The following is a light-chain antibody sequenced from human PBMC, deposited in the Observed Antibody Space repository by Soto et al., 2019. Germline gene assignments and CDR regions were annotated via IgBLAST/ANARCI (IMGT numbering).Light chain of an antibody. CDR3: SSYTSSSIVV. J-gene: IGLJ2*01. Sequence: QSVLTQPASVSGSPGQSITISCTGTSSDVGGYNYVSWYQQHPAKAPKLMIYEVSNRPSGVSNRFSGSKSGNTASLTISGLQAEDEADYYCSSYTSSSIVVFGGGTKLTVL. V-gene: IGLV2-14*01. CDR1: SSDVGGYNY. CDR2: EVS.